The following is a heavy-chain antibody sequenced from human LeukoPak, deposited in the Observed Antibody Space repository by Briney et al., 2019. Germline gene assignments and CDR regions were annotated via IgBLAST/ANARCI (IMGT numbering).Heavy chain of an antibody. D-gene: IGHD6-19*01. Sequence: GGSLRLSCAASGFTFSSYSMNWVRQAPGKGLEWISYISSSGNTIYYTDSVKGRFTISRDNAKNSLFLQMNSLRAEDTAVYYCARGLRQWLLTYYFDYWGQGTLVTVSS. CDR3: ARGLRQWLLTYYFDY. V-gene: IGHV3-48*04. CDR1: GFTFSSYS. J-gene: IGHJ4*02. CDR2: ISSSGNTI.